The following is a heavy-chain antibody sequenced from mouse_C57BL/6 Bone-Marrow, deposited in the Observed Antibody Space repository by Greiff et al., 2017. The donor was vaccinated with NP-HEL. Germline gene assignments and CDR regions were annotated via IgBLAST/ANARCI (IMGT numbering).Heavy chain of an antibody. D-gene: IGHD1-1*01. CDR2: IDPSDSYT. CDR1: GYTFTSYW. J-gene: IGHJ4*01. CDR3: ARRETVVANYAMDY. V-gene: IGHV1-69*01. Sequence: VQRVESGAELVMPGASVKLSCKASGYTFTSYWMHWVKQRPGQGLEWIGEIDPSDSYTNYNQKFKGKSTLTVDKSSSTAYMQLSSLTSEDSAVYYCARRETVVANYAMDYWGQGTSVTVSS.